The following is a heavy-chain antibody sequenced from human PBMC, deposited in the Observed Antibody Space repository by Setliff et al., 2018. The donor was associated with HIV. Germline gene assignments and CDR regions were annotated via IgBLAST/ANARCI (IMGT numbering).Heavy chain of an antibody. J-gene: IGHJ4*02. D-gene: IGHD2-2*01. CDR3: ARSPVRYCSSTTCSMFFDY. Sequence: SETLSLTCTVSGGSISSYYWSWIRQPPGKGLEWIGYINYSGSTNYNPSLKSRVTISLDTSKNQFSLNLRSVAAADTAVYYCARSPVRYCSSTTCSMFFDYWGQGTLVTVSS. V-gene: IGHV4-59*01. CDR2: INYSGST. CDR1: GGSISSYY.